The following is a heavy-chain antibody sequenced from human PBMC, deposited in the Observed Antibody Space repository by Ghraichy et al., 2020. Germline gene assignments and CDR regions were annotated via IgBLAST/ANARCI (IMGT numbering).Heavy chain of an antibody. Sequence: SQTLSLTCDVSGDSVSSESAAWNWIRQSPSRGLEWLGRTYCRSRCYNDYAVSVRGRITVTPATSKNQFSLYLKSVTPDDSAVYYCGASRITTGTITYWGQGTLVTVSS. J-gene: IGHJ4*02. V-gene: IGHV6-1*01. CDR2: TYCRSRCYN. CDR1: GDSVSSESAA. CDR3: GASRITTGTITY. D-gene: IGHD1-1*01.